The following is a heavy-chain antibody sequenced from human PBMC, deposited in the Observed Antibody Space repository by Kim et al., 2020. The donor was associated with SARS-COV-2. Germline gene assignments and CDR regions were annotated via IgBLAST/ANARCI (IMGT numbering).Heavy chain of an antibody. J-gene: IGHJ4*02. CDR3: ARDSDDYGDYVFDY. V-gene: IGHV3-30*01. D-gene: IGHD4-17*01. Sequence: ADSVKGRFTISRDNSKNTLYLQMNSLRAEDTAVYYCARDSDDYGDYVFDYWGQGTLVTVSS.